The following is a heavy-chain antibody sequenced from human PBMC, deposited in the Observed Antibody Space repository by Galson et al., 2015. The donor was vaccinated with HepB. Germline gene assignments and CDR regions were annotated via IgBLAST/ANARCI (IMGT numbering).Heavy chain of an antibody. CDR3: ARDFYYDSSGPFDY. CDR2: ISYDGSNK. V-gene: IGHV3-30-3*01. Sequence: SLRLSCAASGFTFSSYAMHWVRQAPGKGLEWVAVISYDGSNKYYADSVKGRFTISRDNSKNTLYLQMNSLRAEDTAVYYCARDFYYDSSGPFDYWGQGTLVTVSS. D-gene: IGHD3-22*01. J-gene: IGHJ4*02. CDR1: GFTFSSYA.